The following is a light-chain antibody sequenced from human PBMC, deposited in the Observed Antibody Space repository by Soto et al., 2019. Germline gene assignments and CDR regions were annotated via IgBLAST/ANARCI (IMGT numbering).Light chain of an antibody. CDR3: CSYAGSSTWVV. J-gene: IGLJ2*01. V-gene: IGLV2-23*01. Sequence: QSALTQPASVSGSPGQSITISCTGTSSDVGSYNLVSWYQQHPGKAPKLMIYEGSKRPSGVSNRSSGSKSGNTASLTISGLQAEDEADYYCCSYAGSSTWVVFGGGTQLTVL. CDR2: EGS. CDR1: SSDVGSYNL.